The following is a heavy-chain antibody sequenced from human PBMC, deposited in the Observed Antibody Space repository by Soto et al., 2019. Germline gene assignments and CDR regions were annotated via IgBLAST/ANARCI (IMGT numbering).Heavy chain of an antibody. CDR3: AKAGGAAGTVDYFDY. J-gene: IGHJ4*02. D-gene: IGHD6-13*01. CDR1: GFTFSNYA. CDR2: ISGSAGST. Sequence: GSLRLSCAASGFTFSNYAINWVRQSPGKGLEWVSVISGSAGSTYYADSVKGRFTITRDNSKNTLYLQMNSLRAEDTAVYYCAKAGGAAGTVDYFDYWGQGTLVTVPS. V-gene: IGHV3-23*01.